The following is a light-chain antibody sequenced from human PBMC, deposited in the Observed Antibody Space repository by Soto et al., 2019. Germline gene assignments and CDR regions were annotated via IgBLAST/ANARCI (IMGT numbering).Light chain of an antibody. Sequence: EIVLTQSPATLSLSPGERATLSCRASQSVSSYLAWYQQKPGQAPRLLIYGASIRATGIPDRFSGSGSGTDFTLTISRLEPEDFAVYYCQQYGSSGRTFGQGTKVDIK. J-gene: IGKJ1*01. CDR1: QSVSSY. CDR3: QQYGSSGRT. V-gene: IGKV3-20*01. CDR2: GAS.